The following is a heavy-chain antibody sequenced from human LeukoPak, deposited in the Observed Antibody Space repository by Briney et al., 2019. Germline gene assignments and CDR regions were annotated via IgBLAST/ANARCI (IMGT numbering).Heavy chain of an antibody. Sequence: XGSLRLSCTASGFTFSDYWMTWVRQAPGKGPEWVANIKQDGSQRYYVDSVRGRFTISRDNAKNSLFLQMNGLRAEDTALYYCARRGGSSSRRSPIDYWGQGTLVTVSS. D-gene: IGHD6-6*01. V-gene: IGHV3-7*01. CDR2: IKQDGSQR. CDR1: GFTFSDYW. CDR3: ARRGGSSSRRSPIDY. J-gene: IGHJ4*02.